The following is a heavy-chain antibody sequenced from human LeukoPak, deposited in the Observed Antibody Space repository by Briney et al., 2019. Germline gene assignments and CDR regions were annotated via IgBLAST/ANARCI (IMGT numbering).Heavy chain of an antibody. CDR1: GGSISSGSYY. D-gene: IGHD6-13*01. Sequence: SETLSLTCTVSGGSISSGSYYWSWIRQPAGTGLEWIVRIYTSGSTNYNPSLKSRVTISVDTSKNQFSLKLSSVTAADTAVYYCARYSSSWYVDYWGQGTLVTVSS. CDR3: ARYSSSWYVDY. V-gene: IGHV4-61*02. CDR2: IYTSGST. J-gene: IGHJ4*02.